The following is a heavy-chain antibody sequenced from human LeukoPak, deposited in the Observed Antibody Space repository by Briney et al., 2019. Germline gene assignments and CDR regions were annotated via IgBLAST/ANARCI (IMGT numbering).Heavy chain of an antibody. D-gene: IGHD6-13*01. Sequence: GGSLRLSCAASGFTFDDYGMSWVRQAPGKGLEWVSGINWNGGSTGYADSVKGRFTISRDNAKNSLYLQMNSLRAEDMALYYCAKDSSSWYLDAFDIWGQGTMVTVSS. CDR2: INWNGGST. CDR1: GFTFDDYG. CDR3: AKDSSSWYLDAFDI. V-gene: IGHV3-20*04. J-gene: IGHJ3*02.